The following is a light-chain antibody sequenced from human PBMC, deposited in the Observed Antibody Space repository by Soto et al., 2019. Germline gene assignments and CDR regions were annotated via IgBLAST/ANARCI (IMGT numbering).Light chain of an antibody. CDR2: AAS. CDR1: QDIRNY. Sequence: DIQMTQSPSSLSASVGDRVTMTCRASQDIRNYVAWYQQKPGEVPKLLIYAASTLQSGVPARFSGSGFGTDFTLTISSLRPEDFATYYCQRYHSALLTFGPGTKVDLK. J-gene: IGKJ3*01. CDR3: QRYHSALLT. V-gene: IGKV1-27*01.